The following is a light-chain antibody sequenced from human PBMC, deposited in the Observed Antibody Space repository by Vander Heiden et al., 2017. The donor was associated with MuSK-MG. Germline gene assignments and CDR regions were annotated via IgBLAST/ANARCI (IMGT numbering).Light chain of an antibody. CDR3: AAWDDSRNAWV. Sequence: QSVLTQPPSASGTPGQRVTISCSGSSSNIGSNTVKWYQQRPGTAPKLLIYNNNQRPSGVPDRFSGSKSGTSASLAISGLQAEGEADYYCAAWDDSRNAWVFGGGTKLTVL. J-gene: IGLJ3*02. CDR1: SSNIGSNT. CDR2: NNN. V-gene: IGLV1-44*01.